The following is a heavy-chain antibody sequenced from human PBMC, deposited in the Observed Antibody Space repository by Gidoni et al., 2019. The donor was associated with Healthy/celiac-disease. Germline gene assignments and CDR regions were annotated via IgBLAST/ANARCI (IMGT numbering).Heavy chain of an antibody. J-gene: IGHJ5*02. D-gene: IGHD5-12*01. CDR2: INHSGST. CDR1: GGSFSGYY. CDR3: ARGLQRWLQWARGFDP. Sequence: QVQLQQWGAGLLKPSETLSLTCAVYGGSFSGYYWSWIRQPPGKGLEWIGEINHSGSTNYNPSLKSRVTISVDTSKNQFSLKLSSVTAADTAVYYCARGLQRWLQWARGFDPWGQGTLVTVSS. V-gene: IGHV4-34*01.